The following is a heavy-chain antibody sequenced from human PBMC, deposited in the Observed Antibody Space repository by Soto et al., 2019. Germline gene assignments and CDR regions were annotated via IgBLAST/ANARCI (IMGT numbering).Heavy chain of an antibody. V-gene: IGHV3-21*01. CDR2: ISSSSSYI. CDR3: ARAQRSIFGVVIRPYYYGMDV. D-gene: IGHD3-3*01. CDR1: GFTFSSYS. J-gene: IGHJ6*02. Sequence: PGGSLRLSCAASGFTFSSYSMNWVRQAPGKGLEWVSSISSSSSYIYYADSVKGRFTISRDNAKNSLYLQMNSLRAEDTAVYYCARAQRSIFGVVIRPYYYGMDVWGQGPTVTVSS.